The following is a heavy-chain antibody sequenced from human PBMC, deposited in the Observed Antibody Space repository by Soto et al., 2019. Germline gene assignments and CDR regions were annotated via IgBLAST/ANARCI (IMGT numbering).Heavy chain of an antibody. Sequence: EVQLVESGGDLVQPGGSLRLSCAASGFTFSSYSMIWVRQPPGRGLECISYMDSGGDVIFQTDSVRGRFTISRDNAKNSLYLQMNSLRGEDTAVYYCARRTSGWYSDYWGLGTLVTVSS. J-gene: IGHJ4*02. CDR2: MDSGGDVI. V-gene: IGHV3-48*01. D-gene: IGHD6-19*01. CDR3: ARRTSGWYSDY. CDR1: GFTFSSYS.